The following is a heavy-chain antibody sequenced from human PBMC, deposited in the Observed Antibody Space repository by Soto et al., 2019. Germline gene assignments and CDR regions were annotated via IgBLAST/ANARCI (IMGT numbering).Heavy chain of an antibody. CDR3: ARDSTKGYFDWLWFDP. D-gene: IGHD3-9*01. V-gene: IGHV4-4*02. CDR2: VYHTGST. J-gene: IGHJ5*02. Sequence: SETLSLTCAVSGGTFSSTNLWTWVRPPPGKGLEWIGEVYHTGSTKYNPSLKNRVTISLDKSNNQFSLNLKSVTAADTAVYYCARDSTKGYFDWLWFDPWGQGTLVTVSS. CDR1: GGTFSSTNL.